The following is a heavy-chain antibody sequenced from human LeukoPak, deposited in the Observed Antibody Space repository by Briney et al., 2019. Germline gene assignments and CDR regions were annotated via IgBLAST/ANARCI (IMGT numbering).Heavy chain of an antibody. J-gene: IGHJ4*02. D-gene: IGHD3-9*01. CDR2: ISGSGTST. V-gene: IGHV3-23*01. CDR1: GFTFSTSA. Sequence: QTGGSLRLSCAASGFTFSTSAMSWVRQAPGKGLEWVSAISGSGTSTYYSDSVKGRFTISRDNSKHMLYLQMNSLRAEDTAVYYCAKWGDYDVLTGYYVSDYWGQGTLVTVSS. CDR3: AKWGDYDVLTGYYVSDY.